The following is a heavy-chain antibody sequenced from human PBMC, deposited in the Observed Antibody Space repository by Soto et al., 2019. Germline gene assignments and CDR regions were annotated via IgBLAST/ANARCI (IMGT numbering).Heavy chain of an antibody. CDR3: AKAQGVATSKSNFDY. J-gene: IGHJ4*02. Sequence: EVQLLESGGGLVRPGGSLTISCVVSGLSSRSHAMYWVRQAPGRGLEWVAGISGGGYTAYYPDSVRGRFISSRDNSKNTVYLQIDNLRVDDTAVYYCAKAQGVATSKSNFDYWGQGTLVTVAS. V-gene: IGHV3-23*01. D-gene: IGHD5-12*01. CDR1: GLSSRSHA. CDR2: ISGGGYTA.